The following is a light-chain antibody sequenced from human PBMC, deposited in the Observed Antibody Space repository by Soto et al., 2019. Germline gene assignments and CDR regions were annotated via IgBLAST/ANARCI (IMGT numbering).Light chain of an antibody. CDR3: QTWGTGMV. V-gene: IGLV4-69*01. J-gene: IGLJ3*02. CDR1: SGHSSYA. CDR2: VNSDGSH. Sequence: QPVLTQSPSASASLGASVKLTCTLSSGHSSYAIAWHQQEPEKGPRYLMKVNSDGSHSKGDGIPDRFSGSSSGAERYLTISSLQSEDEADYYWQTWGTGMVFGGGTQLTVL.